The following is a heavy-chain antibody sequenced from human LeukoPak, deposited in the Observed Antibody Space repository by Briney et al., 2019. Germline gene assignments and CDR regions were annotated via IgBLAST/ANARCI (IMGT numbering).Heavy chain of an antibody. V-gene: IGHV3-23*01. CDR3: AKAQAPAAIPYYFDY. J-gene: IGHJ4*02. D-gene: IGHD2-2*02. Sequence: GGSLGLSCAASGFTFSSYAMSWVRQAPGKGLEWVSAISGSGGSTYYADSVKGRFTISRDNSKNTLYLQMNSLRAEDTAVYYCAKAQAPAAIPYYFDYWGQGTLVTVSS. CDR1: GFTFSSYA. CDR2: ISGSGGST.